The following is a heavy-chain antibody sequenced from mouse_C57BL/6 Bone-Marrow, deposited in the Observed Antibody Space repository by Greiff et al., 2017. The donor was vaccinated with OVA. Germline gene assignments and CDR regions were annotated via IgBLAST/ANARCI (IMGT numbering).Heavy chain of an antibody. Sequence: DVKLQESGPELVKPGASVKMSCKASGYTFTDYNMHWVKQSHGKSLEWIGYINPNNGGTSYNQKFKGKATLTVNKSSSTAYMELRSLTSEDSAVYYCARNHFYYGYERDYWGQGTTLTVSS. J-gene: IGHJ2*01. D-gene: IGHD2-2*01. CDR3: ARNHFYYGYERDY. CDR1: GYTFTDYN. V-gene: IGHV1-22*01. CDR2: INPNNGGT.